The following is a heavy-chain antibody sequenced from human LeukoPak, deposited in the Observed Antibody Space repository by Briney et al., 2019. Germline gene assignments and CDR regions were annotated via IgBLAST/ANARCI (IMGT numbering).Heavy chain of an antibody. D-gene: IGHD3-9*01. CDR2: IYYSGST. Sequence: SETLSLTCNVSGGSISSGDYYWSWIRQPPGKGLEWIGYIYYSGSTYYNPSLKSRVTISVDTSKNQFSLKLSSVTAADTAVYYCARSYDISPIDYWGQGTLVTVSS. J-gene: IGHJ4*02. V-gene: IGHV4-30-4*08. CDR1: GGSISSGDYY. CDR3: ARSYDISPIDY.